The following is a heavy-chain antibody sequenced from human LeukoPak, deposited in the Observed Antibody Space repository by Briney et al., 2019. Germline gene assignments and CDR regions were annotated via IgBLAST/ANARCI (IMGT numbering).Heavy chain of an antibody. V-gene: IGHV3-21*01. CDR1: GFSFSSYS. D-gene: IGHD3-3*01. Sequence: GGSLRLSCAASGFSFSSYSMNWVRQAPGKGLEWVSSISRSTSYMYYADSVKGRFTISRDNARNSMYLQMNSLRAEDTAVYYCARGFSTIFGVVITSEADYWGQGTLVTVSS. CDR2: ISRSTSYM. J-gene: IGHJ4*02. CDR3: ARGFSTIFGVVITSEADY.